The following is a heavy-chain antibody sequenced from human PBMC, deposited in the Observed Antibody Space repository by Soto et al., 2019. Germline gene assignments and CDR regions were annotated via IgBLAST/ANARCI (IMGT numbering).Heavy chain of an antibody. Sequence: ASVKVSCKASGYTFTSYGISWVRQAPGQGLEWMGWINAYNGSTNYAQKLQGRVTMTADTSTSTAYMELSSLTSDDTAVYYCARDQPGYCSGGSCLYYWGQGTLVTVSS. D-gene: IGHD2-15*01. CDR1: GYTFTSYG. CDR3: ARDQPGYCSGGSCLYY. CDR2: INAYNGST. J-gene: IGHJ4*02. V-gene: IGHV1-18*01.